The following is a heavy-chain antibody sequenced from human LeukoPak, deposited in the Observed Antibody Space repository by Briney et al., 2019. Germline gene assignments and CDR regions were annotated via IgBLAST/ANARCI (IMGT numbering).Heavy chain of an antibody. CDR1: GYTFTSYG. V-gene: IGHV1-18*01. CDR3: ARGFYSNYLRPTPYYYYGMDV. J-gene: IGHJ6*02. CDR2: ISAYNGNT. D-gene: IGHD4-11*01. Sequence: EASVKVSCKASGYTFTSYGISWVRQAPGQGLEWMGWISAYNGNTNYAQKLQGRVTMTTDTSTSTAYMELRSLRSDDTAVYYCARGFYSNYLRPTPYYYYGMDVWGQGTTVTVSS.